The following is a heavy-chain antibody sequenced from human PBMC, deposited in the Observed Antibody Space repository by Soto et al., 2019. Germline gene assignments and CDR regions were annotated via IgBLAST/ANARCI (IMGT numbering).Heavy chain of an antibody. CDR1: GYSFTSYW. V-gene: IGHV5-10-1*01. CDR3: ARLGYCTGTSCYTFDS. Sequence: PGESLKISCQGSGYSFTSYWIGGVRQRPGKGLEWMGRINPSDSYTTYSPSFQGHVTISTDKSFSTAYLQWSGLKASDTAMYYCARLGYCTGTSCYTFDSCGQGTLVTVSS. CDR2: INPSDSYT. D-gene: IGHD2-2*02. J-gene: IGHJ4*02.